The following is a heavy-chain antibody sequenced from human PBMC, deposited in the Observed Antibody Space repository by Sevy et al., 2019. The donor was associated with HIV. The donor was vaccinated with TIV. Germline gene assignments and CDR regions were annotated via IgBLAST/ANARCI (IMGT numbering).Heavy chain of an antibody. J-gene: IGHJ4*02. Sequence: GGSLRLSCAATGFTFSNYAMHWVRQAPGKGMEWVAIIWSDGAYQYHGDSVKGRFTISRDNSKNTLYLQMNNVRVEDTAVYYCARGGYYYDNAAYYALDSWGQGRLVTVSS. CDR2: IWSDGAYQ. CDR1: GFTFSNYA. D-gene: IGHD3-22*01. CDR3: ARGGYYYDNAAYYALDS. V-gene: IGHV3-33*01.